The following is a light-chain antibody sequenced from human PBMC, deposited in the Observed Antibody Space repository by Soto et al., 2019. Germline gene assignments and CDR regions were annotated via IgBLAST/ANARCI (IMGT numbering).Light chain of an antibody. Sequence: QSVLTRPPSVSGAPGQRVTISCTGSSSNIGAGYDVHWYQQLPGTAPKLLIYGNSNRPSGVPDRFSGSKSGTSASLAITGLQAEDEADYYSQSYDSSLSGYVFGTGTKLTVL. CDR2: GNS. CDR3: QSYDSSLSGYV. CDR1: SSNIGAGYD. J-gene: IGLJ1*01. V-gene: IGLV1-40*01.